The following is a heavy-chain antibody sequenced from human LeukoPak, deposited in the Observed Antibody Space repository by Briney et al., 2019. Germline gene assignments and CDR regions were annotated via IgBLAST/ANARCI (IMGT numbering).Heavy chain of an antibody. CDR1: GDSVSSNSAA. CDR3: ARGPVCSSTSCYTSFFDY. Sequence: SQTLSLTCAISGDSVSSNSAAWNWLRQSPSRGLEWLGRTYYRSKWYNDYAVSVRSRITINPDTSKNQFSLQLNSVTPEDTAVYYCARGPVCSSTSCYTSFFDYWGQGTLVTVSS. V-gene: IGHV6-1*01. D-gene: IGHD2-2*02. J-gene: IGHJ4*02. CDR2: TYYRSKWYN.